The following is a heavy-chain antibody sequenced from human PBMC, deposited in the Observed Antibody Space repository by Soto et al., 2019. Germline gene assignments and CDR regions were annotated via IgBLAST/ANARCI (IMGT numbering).Heavy chain of an antibody. CDR2: TRNKANSYTT. V-gene: IGHV3-72*01. J-gene: IGHJ6*02. CDR1: GFTFSDHY. Sequence: HPGGSLRLSCAASGFTFSDHYMDWVRQAPGKGLEWVGRTRNKANSYTTEYAASVKGRFTISRDDSKNSLYLQMNSLKTEDTAVYYCARSRVDFWSGPGRMDVWGQGTTVTVSS. CDR3: ARSRVDFWSGPGRMDV. D-gene: IGHD3-3*01.